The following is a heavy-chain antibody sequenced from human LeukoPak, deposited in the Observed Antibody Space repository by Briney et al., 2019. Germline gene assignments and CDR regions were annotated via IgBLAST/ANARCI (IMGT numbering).Heavy chain of an antibody. D-gene: IGHD2-2*01. CDR2: FDPEDGET. V-gene: IGHV1-24*01. CDR1: GYTLTELS. Sequence: ASVKVSCKVSGYTLTELSMHWVRQAPGKGLEWMGGFDPEDGETIYAQKFQGRVTITEDTSTDTAYMELSSLRSEDTAVYYCATIVVVSLGYYYMDVWGKGTTVTVSS. J-gene: IGHJ6*03. CDR3: ATIVVVSLGYYYMDV.